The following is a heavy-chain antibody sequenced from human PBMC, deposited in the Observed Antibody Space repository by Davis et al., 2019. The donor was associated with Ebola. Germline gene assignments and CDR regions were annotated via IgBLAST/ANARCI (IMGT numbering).Heavy chain of an antibody. J-gene: IGHJ6*02. Sequence: VSVKVSCKASGYTFSSHGITWVRQAPGQGLKWMGWISAYNGHTKYAQKFQDRVTMTTDTTTSTAYMELRSLRFDDTAVYYCARGRSPYYYGLDVWGQGTTVTVSS. CDR2: ISAYNGHT. V-gene: IGHV1-18*01. CDR1: GYTFSSHG. CDR3: ARGRSPYYYGLDV. D-gene: IGHD6-6*01.